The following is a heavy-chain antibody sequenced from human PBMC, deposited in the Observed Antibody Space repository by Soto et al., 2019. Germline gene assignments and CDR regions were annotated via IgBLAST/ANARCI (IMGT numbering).Heavy chain of an antibody. CDR3: EWGGIMYGDYRSMDV. Sequence: EVQLVESGGGLVKPGGSLRLSCAASGFTFSSYNMNWVRQAPGKGLEWVSSLSSSSSYIYYAESVKGRFTISRDNAKNSRYLQMNSLRAEDTAVYYCEWGGIMYGDYRSMDVWGKGTTVTVSS. J-gene: IGHJ6*03. V-gene: IGHV3-21*01. CDR2: LSSSSSYI. CDR1: GFTFSSYN. D-gene: IGHD4-17*01.